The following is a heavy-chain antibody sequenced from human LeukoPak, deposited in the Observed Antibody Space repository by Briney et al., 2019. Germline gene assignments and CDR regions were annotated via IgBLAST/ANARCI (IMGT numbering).Heavy chain of an antibody. CDR2: INHSGST. CDR1: GGSFSGYY. J-gene: IGHJ4*02. D-gene: IGHD3-10*01. V-gene: IGHV4-34*01. CDR3: VRGGIADYYGSGSPFDY. Sequence: SETLSLTCAVYGGSFSGYYWSWIRQPPGKGLEWIGEINHSGSTNYNPSLKSRVTISVDTSKNQFSLKLSSVTAADTAVYYCVRGGIADYYGSGSPFDYWGQGTLVTVSS.